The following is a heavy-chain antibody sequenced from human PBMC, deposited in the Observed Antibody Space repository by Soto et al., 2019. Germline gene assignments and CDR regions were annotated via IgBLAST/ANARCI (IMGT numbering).Heavy chain of an antibody. D-gene: IGHD2-15*01. CDR1: GGSISGYY. Sequence: QVQLQESGPGLVKPSETLSLTCTVSGGSISGYYWSWIRQPPGKGLEWIGYIYYSGTTNYNPSLKSRVTVSVATSKNQSSLTLSSVTAADTAVYYCARHGNCTGGSCYSFIWFDPWGQGTLVTVSS. J-gene: IGHJ5*02. CDR2: IYYSGTT. V-gene: IGHV4-59*08. CDR3: ARHGNCTGGSCYSFIWFDP.